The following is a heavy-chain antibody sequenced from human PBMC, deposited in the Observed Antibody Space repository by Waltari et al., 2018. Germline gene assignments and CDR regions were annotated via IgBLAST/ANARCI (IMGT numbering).Heavy chain of an antibody. CDR3: ARRELDSYGGYYFDY. CDR2: IYTTGST. Sequence: QAQLPESGPGPLKPSETPSLTCSVPADSMSSYYWSWIRQAPDKGLEWIGYIYTTGSTNYNPSLESRVSISLDTSKNQFSLNLYSVIAADTAVYYCARRELDSYGGYYFDYWGQGVLVTVSS. D-gene: IGHD5-18*01. J-gene: IGHJ4*02. V-gene: IGHV4-4*08. CDR1: ADSMSSYY.